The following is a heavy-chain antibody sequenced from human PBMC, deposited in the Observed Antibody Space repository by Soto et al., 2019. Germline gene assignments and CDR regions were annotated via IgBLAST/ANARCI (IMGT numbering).Heavy chain of an antibody. J-gene: IGHJ4*02. CDR1: GFTFSSYA. Sequence: EVQLLESGGGLVQPGGSLRLSCAASGFTFSSYAMTWVRQAPGKGLEWVSAISGSGGSTYYIDSVKGRFTISRDNSKNTLYLQMNSLGAEDTAVYYCAKAGYSYGYDLDSWGQGTLVTVSS. CDR2: ISGSGGST. CDR3: AKAGYSYGYDLDS. V-gene: IGHV3-23*01. D-gene: IGHD5-18*01.